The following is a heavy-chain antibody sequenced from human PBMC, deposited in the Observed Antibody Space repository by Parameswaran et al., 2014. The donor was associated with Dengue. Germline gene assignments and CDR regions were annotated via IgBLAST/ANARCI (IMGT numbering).Heavy chain of an antibody. CDR2: INPSGGST. J-gene: IGHJ4*02. V-gene: IGHV1-46*01. D-gene: IGHD1-14*01. CDR3: ARGNGDTSGTFDY. Sequence: WVRQAPGQGLEWMGIINPSGGSTSYAQKFQGRVTMTRDTATSTVYMELNSLRSEDTAVYYCARGNGDTSGTFDYWGQGTLVTVSS.